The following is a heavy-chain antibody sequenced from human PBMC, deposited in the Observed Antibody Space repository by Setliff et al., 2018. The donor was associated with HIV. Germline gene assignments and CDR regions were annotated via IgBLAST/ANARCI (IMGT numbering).Heavy chain of an antibody. CDR1: GGSIGSGSYY. J-gene: IGHJ6*03. V-gene: IGHV4-61*02. D-gene: IGHD3-22*01. Sequence: SETLSLTCTVSGGSIGSGSYYWSWIRQPAGKGLEWIGRIYTSGSTNYNPSLKSRVTISVDTSKNQFSLKLRSVAAADTAVYYCARETYYYDNPQYYYYYMDVWGKGTTVTVSS. CDR3: ARETYYYDNPQYYYYYMDV. CDR2: IYTSGST.